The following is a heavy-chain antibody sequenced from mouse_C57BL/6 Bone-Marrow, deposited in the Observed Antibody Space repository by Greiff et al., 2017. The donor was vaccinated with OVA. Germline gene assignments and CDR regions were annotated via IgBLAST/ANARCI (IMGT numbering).Heavy chain of an antibody. D-gene: IGHD2-1*01. J-gene: IGHJ2*01. CDR1: GYTFTSYW. V-gene: IGHV1-69*01. CDR2: IDPSDSYT. Sequence: QVQLQQPGAELVMPGASVKLSCKASGYTFTSYWMHWVKQRPGQGLEWIGEIDPSDSYTNYNQKFKGKSTLTVDKSSSTAYMQLSSLTSEDSAVYYCARGGGDGNFYFDYWGQGTTLTVSS. CDR3: ARGGGDGNFYFDY.